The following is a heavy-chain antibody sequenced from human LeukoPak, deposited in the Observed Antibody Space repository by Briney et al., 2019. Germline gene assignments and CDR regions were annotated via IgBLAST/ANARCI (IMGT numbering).Heavy chain of an antibody. CDR2: IWYDGSNK. V-gene: IGHV3-33*01. CDR3: ARENVAQHSSSWYSGYYGMDV. CDR1: GFTFSSYG. Sequence: GGSLRLSCAASGFTFSSYGMHWVRQAPSKGLEWVAVIWYDGSNKYYADSVKGRFTISRDNSKNTLYLQMNSLRAEDTAVYYCARENVAQHSSSWYSGYYGMDVWGQGTTVTVSS. D-gene: IGHD6-13*01. J-gene: IGHJ6*02.